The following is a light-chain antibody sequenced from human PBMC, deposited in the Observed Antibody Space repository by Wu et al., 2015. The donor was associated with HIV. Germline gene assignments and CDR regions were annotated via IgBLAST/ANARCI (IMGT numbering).Light chain of an antibody. CDR2: DAS. Sequence: EIVMTQSPATLSLSPGERATLSCRASQSVSSNLAWYQQKPGQVPRLLIYDASNRATGIPARFKGSGSGTDFTLTINSLEEEDFAVYYCHQRTTWPRTFGQGTKVEVK. V-gene: IGKV3-11*01. J-gene: IGKJ1*01. CDR1: QSVSSN. CDR3: HQRTTWPRT.